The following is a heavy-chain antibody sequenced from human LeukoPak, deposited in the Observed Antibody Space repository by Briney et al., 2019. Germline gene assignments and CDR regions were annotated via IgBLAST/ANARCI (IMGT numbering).Heavy chain of an antibody. CDR3: ASCGGDCYSPLDY. Sequence: GGSLTLSCAASGFTFSSYSMNWVRQAPGKGLEWVSSISSSSSYIYYADSVKGRFTISRDNAKNSLYLQMNSLRAEATAVYYCASCGGDCYSPLDYWGQGTLVTVSS. V-gene: IGHV3-21*01. CDR1: GFTFSSYS. D-gene: IGHD2-21*02. CDR2: ISSSSSYI. J-gene: IGHJ4*02.